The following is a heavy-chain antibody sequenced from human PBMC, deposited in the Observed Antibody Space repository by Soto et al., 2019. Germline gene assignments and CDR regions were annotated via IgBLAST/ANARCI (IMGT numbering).Heavy chain of an antibody. J-gene: IGHJ4*02. CDR3: ASASVVTTGFSG. D-gene: IGHD2-21*02. Sequence: EVQLLESGGGLVQPGGSLRLSCAASGFTFSSYAMSWVRQAPGKGLEWVSAISGSGGSTYYADSVKGRFTISRDNAKNSLYLQMNSLRAEDTAVYYCASASVVTTGFSGWGQGTLVTVSS. CDR1: GFTFSSYA. CDR2: ISGSGGST. V-gene: IGHV3-23*01.